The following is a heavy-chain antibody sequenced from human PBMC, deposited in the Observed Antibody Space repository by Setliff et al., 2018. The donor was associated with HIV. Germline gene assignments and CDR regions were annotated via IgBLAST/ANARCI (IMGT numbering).Heavy chain of an antibody. J-gene: IGHJ5*02. CDR2: ISSSSSYI. CDR1: GFTSSSYS. D-gene: IGHD2-2*01. V-gene: IGHV3-21*01. CDR3: ARDSSTSSGVVWFDP. Sequence: GGSLRLSCVASGFTSSSYSMNWVRQAPGKGLEWVSSISSSSSYIKYAQTVKGRFTISRDNAKNSLSLLMTSLRADDTAVYYCARDSSTSSGVVWFDPWGQGTLVTVSS.